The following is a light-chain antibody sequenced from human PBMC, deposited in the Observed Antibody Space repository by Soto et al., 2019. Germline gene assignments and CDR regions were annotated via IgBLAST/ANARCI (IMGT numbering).Light chain of an antibody. Sequence: QLVLTQPPSVSGAPGERVTISCTGSSSDIGAGYRVRWYQQVPGTAPKLLIYDNTNRPSGVSVRFSGSKSGTSASLAISGLQAEDEADYYCQSFDKYLSAVVFGGGTKLTV. CDR1: SSDIGAGYR. CDR3: QSFDKYLSAVV. V-gene: IGLV1-40*01. J-gene: IGLJ2*01. CDR2: DNT.